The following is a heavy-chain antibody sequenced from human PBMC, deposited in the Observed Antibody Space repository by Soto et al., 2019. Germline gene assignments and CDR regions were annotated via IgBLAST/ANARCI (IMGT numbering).Heavy chain of an antibody. J-gene: IGHJ6*02. CDR1: GYTFTSYG. CDR2: ISAYNGNT. CDR3: ARDSPSAALWFESGMDV. D-gene: IGHD3-10*01. Sequence: ASVKVSCKASGYTFTSYGISWVRQAPGQGLEWMGWISAYNGNTNYAQKLQGRVTMTTDTSTSTAYMELRSLRSDDTAVYYCARDSPSAALWFESGMDVWGQGTTVTVSS. V-gene: IGHV1-18*01.